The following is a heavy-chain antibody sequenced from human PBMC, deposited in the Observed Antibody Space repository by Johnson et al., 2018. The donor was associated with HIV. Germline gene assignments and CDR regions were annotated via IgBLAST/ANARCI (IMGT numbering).Heavy chain of an antibody. V-gene: IGHV3-11*04. J-gene: IGHJ3*01. D-gene: IGHD1-26*01. CDR1: GFTFSDYY. Sequence: QVQLVESGGGLVNPGGSLRISCAAFGFTFSDYYMSWVRQAPGKGLEWVSYITSSGSTVYYAASVKGRFTISRDNAKNSLYLQMDSLRAEDTAVYYCAKDLFTEREDDVFDFWGQGTMVTVSS. CDR2: ITSSGSTV. CDR3: AKDLFTEREDDVFDF.